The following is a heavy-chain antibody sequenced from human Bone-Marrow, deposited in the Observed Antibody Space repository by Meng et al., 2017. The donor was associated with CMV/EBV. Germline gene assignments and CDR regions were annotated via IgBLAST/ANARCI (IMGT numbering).Heavy chain of an antibody. D-gene: IGHD2-15*01. J-gene: IGHJ3*02. CDR2: IYYSGST. CDR3: ARAYLVVGGAFDI. V-gene: IGHV4-61*01. Sequence: SETLSLTCTVSGGSVSSGSYYWSWIRQPPGKGLEWIGYIYYSGSTNYNPSLKSRVTISVDTSKNQFTLKLSSVTAADTAVYYCARAYLVVGGAFDIWGPGKMVNVSS. CDR1: GGSVSSGSYY.